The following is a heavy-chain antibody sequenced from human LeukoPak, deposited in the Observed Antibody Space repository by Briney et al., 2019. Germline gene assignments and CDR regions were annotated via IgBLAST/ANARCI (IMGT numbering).Heavy chain of an antibody. Sequence: ASVKVSCKASGYTFTSYDINWVRQAPGQGLEWMGWVSGYNGNTNYAQKFEGRVAMTTDASTSTAYMELRGLRSEDTAVHYCARGDRFDPWGQGTLVTVSS. CDR2: VSGYNGNT. CDR3: ARGDRFDP. CDR1: GYTFTSYD. V-gene: IGHV1-18*01. J-gene: IGHJ5*02. D-gene: IGHD2-21*01.